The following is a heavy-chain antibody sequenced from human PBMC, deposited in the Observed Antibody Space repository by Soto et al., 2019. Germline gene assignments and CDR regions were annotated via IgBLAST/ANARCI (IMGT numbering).Heavy chain of an antibody. CDR3: ARSELWCGKDAFDI. Sequence: QVQLVQSGAAVKKPGASVQVSCKASGYTFTSYDINWVRQATGQGLEWMGWMNPNSGNTGYAQKFQGRVTMTRNTSISTAYMELSSLRSEDTAVYYCARSELWCGKDAFDIWGQGTMVTVSS. J-gene: IGHJ3*02. CDR1: GYTFTSYD. CDR2: MNPNSGNT. D-gene: IGHD3-10*01. V-gene: IGHV1-8*01.